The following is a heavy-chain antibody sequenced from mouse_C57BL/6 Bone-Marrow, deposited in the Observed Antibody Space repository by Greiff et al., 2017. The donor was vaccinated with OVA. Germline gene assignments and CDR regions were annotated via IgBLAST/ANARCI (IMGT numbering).Heavy chain of an antibody. CDR1: GYTFTSYW. Sequence: VQLQQPGAELVKPGASVKLSCKASGYTFTSYWMHWVKQRPGQGLEWIGMIHPNSGSTNYNEKFTSKATLTVDKSSSTAYMQLSSLTSEDSAVYYCARKGGTTDYYFDYWGQGTTLTVSS. D-gene: IGHD1-1*01. CDR2: IHPNSGST. CDR3: ARKGGTTDYYFDY. V-gene: IGHV1-64*01. J-gene: IGHJ2*01.